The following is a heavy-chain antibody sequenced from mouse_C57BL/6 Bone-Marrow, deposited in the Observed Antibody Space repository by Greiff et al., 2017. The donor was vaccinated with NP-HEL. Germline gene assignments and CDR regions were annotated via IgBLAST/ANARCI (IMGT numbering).Heavy chain of an antibody. J-gene: IGHJ1*03. CDR3: ARWGLRRNDWYFDV. CDR2: IYPRSGNT. D-gene: IGHD2-2*01. CDR1: GYTFTSYG. Sequence: LVRPGASVKLSCKASGYTFTSYGISWVKQRTGQGLEWIGEIYPRSGNTYYNEKFKGKATLTADKSSSTAYMELRSLTSEDSAVYFCARWGLRRNDWYFDVWGTGTTVTVSS. V-gene: IGHV1-81*01.